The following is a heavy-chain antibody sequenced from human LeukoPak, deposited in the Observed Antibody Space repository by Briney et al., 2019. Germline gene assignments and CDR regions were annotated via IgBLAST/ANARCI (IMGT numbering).Heavy chain of an antibody. J-gene: IGHJ5*02. CDR1: GGSISSYY. V-gene: IGHV4-59*01. CDR2: INNSGNT. CDR3: ARGTMMVGP. Sequence: KPSETLSLTCTVSGGSISSYYWSWIRQPPGKGLEWIGYINNSGNTNYNPSLKSRVTMSVVTSKNQFSLKLSSVTAADTAVYFCARGTMMVGPWGQGTLVTVSS. D-gene: IGHD3-22*01.